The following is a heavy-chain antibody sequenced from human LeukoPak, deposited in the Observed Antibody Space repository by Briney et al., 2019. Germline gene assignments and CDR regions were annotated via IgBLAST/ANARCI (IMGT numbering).Heavy chain of an antibody. CDR1: GGSISSHY. Sequence: SETLSLTCTVSGGSISSHYWTWIRQSPVKGLEWIGDISNSGSTSYNPSLKSRVTISIDTSKNQFSMKLSSVTAADTAVYYCGRDALVGYFSYYYMDVWGKGTTVTVSS. CDR3: GRDALVGYFSYYYMDV. CDR2: ISNSGST. J-gene: IGHJ6*03. D-gene: IGHD2-15*01. V-gene: IGHV4-59*11.